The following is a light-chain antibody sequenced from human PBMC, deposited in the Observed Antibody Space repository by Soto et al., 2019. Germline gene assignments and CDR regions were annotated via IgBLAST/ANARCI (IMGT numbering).Light chain of an antibody. V-gene: IGKV3-15*01. CDR1: QSVSNN. CDR2: GAS. J-gene: IGKJ1*01. CDR3: QQCNNWPLT. Sequence: EIVMTQSPATLSVSPGERVTLSCRASQSVSNNLAWFQQKPGQASRLLIYGASTRATGIPARFSGSGSGTEFTLTISSLQTEDFAVYYCQQCNNWPLTFGQGTKVEIK.